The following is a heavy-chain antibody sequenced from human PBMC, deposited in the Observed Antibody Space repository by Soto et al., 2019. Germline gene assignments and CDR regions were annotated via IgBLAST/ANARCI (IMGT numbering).Heavy chain of an antibody. V-gene: IGHV3-30-3*01. Sequence: ESGGGVVQPGRSLRLSCAASGFTFSSYAMHWVRQAPGKGLEWVAVISYDGSNKYYADSVKGRFTISRDNSKNTLYLQMNSLRAEDTAVYYCARGATLPSSGWDRYYFDYWGQGTLVTVSS. CDR3: ARGATLPSSGWDRYYFDY. J-gene: IGHJ4*02. D-gene: IGHD6-19*01. CDR2: ISYDGSNK. CDR1: GFTFSSYA.